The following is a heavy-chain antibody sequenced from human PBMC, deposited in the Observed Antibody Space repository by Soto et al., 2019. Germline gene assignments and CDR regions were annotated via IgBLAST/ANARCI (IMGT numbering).Heavy chain of an antibody. CDR3: AREGLDCTGGRCYPTHFHY. CDR1: GGSISSSNW. D-gene: IGHD2-15*01. Sequence: QVQLQESGPGLVKPSGTLSLTCVVSGGSISSSNWWTWVRQPPGKGLEWIGEIYHSGSTNYNPPLKSRVTISIDGSTDQCSLMLTSVTAADTAVYYCAREGLDCTGGRCYPTHFHYWRQGTLVTVCS. V-gene: IGHV4-4*02. CDR2: IYHSGST. J-gene: IGHJ4*02.